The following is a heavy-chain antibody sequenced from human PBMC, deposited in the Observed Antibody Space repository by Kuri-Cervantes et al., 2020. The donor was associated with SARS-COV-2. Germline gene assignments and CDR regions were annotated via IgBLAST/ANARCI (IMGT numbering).Heavy chain of an antibody. CDR2: INHSGST. V-gene: IGHV4-34*01. CDR1: GGSLTGSF. CDR3: ARERQYCSSTSCLLGYYGMDV. J-gene: IGHJ6*02. D-gene: IGHD2-2*01. Sequence: SQTLSLTCAVYGGSLTGSFWSWIRQPPGKGLEWIGEINHSGSTNYNPSLKSRVTISVDTSKNQFSLKLSSVTAADTAVYYCARERQYCSSTSCLLGYYGMDVWGQGTTVTVSS.